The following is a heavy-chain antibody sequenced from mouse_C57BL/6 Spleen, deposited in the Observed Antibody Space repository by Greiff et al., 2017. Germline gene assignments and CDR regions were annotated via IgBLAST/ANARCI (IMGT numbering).Heavy chain of an antibody. D-gene: IGHD1-1*01. Sequence: EVKLQESGPELVKPGASVKISCKASGYSFTGYFMNWVMQSHGKSLEWIGRINPYNGDTFYNEKFKGKATLTVDKSSSTAHMELRSLTSEDSAVYYWARHNYGSRGDYFDYWGQGTTLTVSS. J-gene: IGHJ2*01. CDR3: ARHNYGSRGDYFDY. CDR1: GYSFTGYF. CDR2: INPYNGDT. V-gene: IGHV1-20*01.